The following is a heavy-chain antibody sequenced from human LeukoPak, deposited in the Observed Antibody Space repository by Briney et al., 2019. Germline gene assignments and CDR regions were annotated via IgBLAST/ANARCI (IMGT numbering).Heavy chain of an antibody. CDR3: ARASAPLGYDFWSGRKNWFDP. CDR1: GGSFSGHS. D-gene: IGHD3-3*01. J-gene: IGHJ5*02. Sequence: KPSESLSLTCAVYGGSFSGHSWSWIRQPPGKGLEWIGEINHSGSINYNPSLKSRVTISVDTSKNQFSLKLSSVTAADTAVYYCARASAPLGYDFWSGRKNWFDPWGQGTLVTVFS. V-gene: IGHV4-34*01. CDR2: INHSGSI.